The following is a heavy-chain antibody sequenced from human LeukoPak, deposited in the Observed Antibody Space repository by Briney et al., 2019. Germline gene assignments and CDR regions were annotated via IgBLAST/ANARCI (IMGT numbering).Heavy chain of an antibody. CDR1: GYTFTSYG. D-gene: IGHD6-13*01. CDR2: ISAYNGNT. J-gene: IGHJ4*02. CDR3: ARVSRIAAAGTGYFDY. V-gene: IGHV1-18*01. Sequence: ASVKVSCKASGYTFTSYGISWVRQAPGQGLEWMGWISAYNGNTNYAQKLQGGVTMTTDTSTSTAYMELRSLRSDDTAVYYCARVSRIAAAGTGYFDYWGQGTLVTVSS.